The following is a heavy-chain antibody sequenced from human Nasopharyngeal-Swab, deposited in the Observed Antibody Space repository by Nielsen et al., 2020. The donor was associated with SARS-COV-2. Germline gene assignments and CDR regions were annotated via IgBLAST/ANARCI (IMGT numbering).Heavy chain of an antibody. J-gene: IGHJ3*02. CDR3: ARDRSTTGWNDAFDI. D-gene: IGHD1-1*01. CDR1: GYTFTDYN. CDR2: INSKNGGA. Sequence: ASVKVPCKASGYTFTDYNMHWVRQAPGQGLEWMGWINSKNGGASYAQTFQDRVTMTRDTSISTAYLEMTRLRSDDTAVYYCARDRSTTGWNDAFDIWGQGTMVTVSS. V-gene: IGHV1-2*02.